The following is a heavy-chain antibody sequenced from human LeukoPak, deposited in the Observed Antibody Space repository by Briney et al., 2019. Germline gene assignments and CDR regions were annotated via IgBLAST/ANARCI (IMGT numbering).Heavy chain of an antibody. CDR1: GFTFSAYA. CDR3: ARGFALDI. CDR2: IGSDNKS. Sequence: PGGSLRLSCEASGFTFSAYAMTWVRQAPGKGLEWVSSIGSDNKSHYSESVKGRFTISRDNAKNSLFLLMNSLRVEDTALYYCARGFALDIWGQGAKVTVSS. J-gene: IGHJ3*02. V-gene: IGHV3-69-1*01.